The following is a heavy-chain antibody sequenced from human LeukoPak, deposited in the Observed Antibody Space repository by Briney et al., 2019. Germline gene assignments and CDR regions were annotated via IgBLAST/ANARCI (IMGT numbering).Heavy chain of an antibody. CDR2: TFGSRGST. D-gene: IGHD3-3*01. CDR1: GFTFSNYA. CDR3: VKCSLTSFAVVSFDS. J-gene: IGHJ4*02. Sequence: PGGSLRLSCAASGFTFSNYAMNWVRQAPGKGLEWVSATFGSRGSTDYADSVKGRFTISRDNSKNTLYLQMNSLRAEDTAFYYCVKCSLTSFAVVSFDSWGQGTLVTVSS. V-gene: IGHV3-23*01.